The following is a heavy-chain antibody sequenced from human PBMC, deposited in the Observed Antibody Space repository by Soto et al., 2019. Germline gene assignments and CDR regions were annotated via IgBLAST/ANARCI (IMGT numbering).Heavy chain of an antibody. V-gene: IGHV4-61*05. CDR3: ARGRPIYGYNSGHSDFDL. J-gene: IGHJ3*01. CDR2: IYYSGNT. CDR1: GGSISSSSYY. D-gene: IGHD5-12*01. Sequence: PSETLSLTCTVSGGSISSSSYYWGWIRQPPGKGLEWIGYIYYSGNTNYNPSLKSRVTISVDTSRTQFSLKLRSVTAADTAVYYCARGRPIYGYNSGHSDFDLWGQGTMVTGS.